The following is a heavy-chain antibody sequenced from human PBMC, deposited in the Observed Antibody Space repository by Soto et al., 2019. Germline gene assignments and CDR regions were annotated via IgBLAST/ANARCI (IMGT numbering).Heavy chain of an antibody. J-gene: IGHJ4*02. CDR3: ARGAYYDFWGGYYEFDF. V-gene: IGHV4-59*08. D-gene: IGHD3-3*01. Sequence: PSETLSLTCTVSGGSISSYYWSWIRQPPGKGLEWIGYIYYSGSTNYNPSLKSRVTISVDTSKNQFSLKLSSVTAADTAVYYCARGAYYDFWGGYYEFDFWGQGTLVTVSS. CDR1: GGSISSYY. CDR2: IYYSGST.